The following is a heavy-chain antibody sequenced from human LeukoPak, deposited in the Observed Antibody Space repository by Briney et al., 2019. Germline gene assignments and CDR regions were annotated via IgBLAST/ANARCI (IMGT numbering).Heavy chain of an antibody. D-gene: IGHD2-2*01. J-gene: IGHJ4*02. Sequence: GGSLRLSCAASGSTFSSYAMSWVRQAPGKGLEWVSAISGSGGSTYYADSVKGRFTISRDNSKNTLYLQMNSLRAEDTAVYYCAKVGYCSSTSCYWRGTYYFDYWGQGTLVTVSS. V-gene: IGHV3-23*01. CDR2: ISGSGGST. CDR3: AKVGYCSSTSCYWRGTYYFDY. CDR1: GSTFSSYA.